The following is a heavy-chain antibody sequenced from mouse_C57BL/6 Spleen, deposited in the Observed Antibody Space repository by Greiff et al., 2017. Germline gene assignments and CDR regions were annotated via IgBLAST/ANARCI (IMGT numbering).Heavy chain of an antibody. J-gene: IGHJ4*01. V-gene: IGHV1-53*01. CDR1: GYTFTSYW. CDR2: INPSNGGT. D-gene: IGHD2-1*01. Sequence: VQLQQPGTELVKPGASVKLSCKASGYTFTSYWMHWVKQRPGQGLEWIGNINPSNGGTNYNEKFKSKATLTVDKSSSTAYMQLSSLTSEDSAVYYCARLGDSNYGNYEIHLDYWGQGTSVTVSS. CDR3: ARLGDSNYGNYEIHLDY.